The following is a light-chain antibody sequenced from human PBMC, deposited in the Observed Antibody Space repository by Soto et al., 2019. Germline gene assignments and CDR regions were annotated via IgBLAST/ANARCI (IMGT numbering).Light chain of an antibody. CDR1: SSDVGDYNY. J-gene: IGLJ3*02. CDR3: TSYTSSSTWL. Sequence: QSALTQPASVSGSPGQSITISCTGTSSDVGDYNYVSWYQQHPGKAPKLMIYEVSNRPSGISNRFSGSKSGNTASLTISGLQAEDEADYYCTSYTSSSTWLFGGGTMLTVL. CDR2: EVS. V-gene: IGLV2-14*01.